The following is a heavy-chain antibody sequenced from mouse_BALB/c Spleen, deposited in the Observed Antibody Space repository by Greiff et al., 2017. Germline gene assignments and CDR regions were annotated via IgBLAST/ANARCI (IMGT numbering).Heavy chain of an antibody. CDR3: ARGAYDGFFYAMDY. D-gene: IGHD2-3*01. J-gene: IGHJ4*01. CDR2: ISYSGST. Sequence: VQLKESGPGLVKPSQSLSLTCTVTGYSITSDYAWNWIRQFPGNKLEWMGYISYSGSTSYNPSLKSRISITRDTSKNQFFLQLNSVTTEDTATYYCARGAYDGFFYAMDYWGQGTSVTVSS. CDR1: GYSITSDYA. V-gene: IGHV3-2*02.